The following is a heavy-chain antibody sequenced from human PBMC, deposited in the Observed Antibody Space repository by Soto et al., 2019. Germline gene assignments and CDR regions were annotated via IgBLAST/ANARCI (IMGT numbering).Heavy chain of an antibody. CDR2: INPSGGST. D-gene: IGHD3-10*01. J-gene: IGHJ4*02. V-gene: IGHV1-46*01. Sequence: GASVKVSCKASGYTFTSYYMHWVRQAPGQGLEWMGIINPSGGSTSYAQKFQGRVTMTRDTSTSTVYMELSSLRSEDTAVYYCARGEYGSGSYYHPYFDYWGQGTLVTVSS. CDR1: GYTFTSYY. CDR3: ARGEYGSGSYYHPYFDY.